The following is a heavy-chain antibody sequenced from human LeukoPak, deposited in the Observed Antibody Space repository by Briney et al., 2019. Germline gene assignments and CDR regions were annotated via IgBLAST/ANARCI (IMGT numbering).Heavy chain of an antibody. J-gene: IGHJ4*02. CDR3: ARVMEESAVAGSDY. CDR1: GGSISSSSYY. V-gene: IGHV4-39*07. CDR2: IYYSGST. Sequence: PSETLSLTCTVSGGSISSSSYYWGWIRQPPGKGLEWIGSIYYSGSTYYNPSLKSRVTISVDTSKNQFSLKLSSVTAADTAVYYCARVMEESAVAGSDYWGQGTLVTVSS. D-gene: IGHD6-19*01.